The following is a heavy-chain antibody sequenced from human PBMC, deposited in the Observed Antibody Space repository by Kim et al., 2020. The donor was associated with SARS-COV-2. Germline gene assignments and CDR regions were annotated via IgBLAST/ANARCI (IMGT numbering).Heavy chain of an antibody. Sequence: GGSLRLSCAASGFTFSSYSMNWVRQAPGKGLEWVSSISSSSSYIYYADSVKGRFTISRDNAKNSLYLQMNSLRAEDTAVYYCARPYVWGSSFDAFDIWGQGTMVTVSS. V-gene: IGHV3-21*01. CDR1: GFTFSSYS. CDR3: ARPYVWGSSFDAFDI. J-gene: IGHJ3*02. CDR2: ISSSSSYI. D-gene: IGHD3-16*01.